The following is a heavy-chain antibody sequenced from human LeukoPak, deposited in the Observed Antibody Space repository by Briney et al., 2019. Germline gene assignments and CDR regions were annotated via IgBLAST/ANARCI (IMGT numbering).Heavy chain of an antibody. V-gene: IGHV3-23*01. CDR3: AKWGDYDVLTGYYVSDY. CDR2: ITGSGGNT. CDR1: GFTFSNYA. J-gene: IGHJ4*02. D-gene: IGHD3-9*01. Sequence: GASLRLSCAASGFTFSNYAMSWVRQAPGKGLEWVTAITGSGGNTYYADSVKGRFTISRDNSKNTVFLQMNSLRAEDTAVYYCAKWGDYDVLTGYYVSDYWGQGTLVTVSS.